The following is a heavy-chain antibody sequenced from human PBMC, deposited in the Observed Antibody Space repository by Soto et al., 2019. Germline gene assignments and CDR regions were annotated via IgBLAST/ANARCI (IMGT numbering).Heavy chain of an antibody. Sequence: QVQLQESGPGLVKPSQSLSLTCTVSGGSITSDDYYWSWIRQPPGRGLEWIGYIFYSGSTHYNPSLKSRFIISLDTSKKQVSLKLSSVTAADTAVYYCASANCGGDCSYRHDRYYFESWGQETLVTVSS. D-gene: IGHD2-21*02. J-gene: IGHJ4*02. CDR2: IFYSGST. CDR3: ASANCGGDCSYRHDRYYFES. CDR1: GGSITSDDYY. V-gene: IGHV4-30-4*01.